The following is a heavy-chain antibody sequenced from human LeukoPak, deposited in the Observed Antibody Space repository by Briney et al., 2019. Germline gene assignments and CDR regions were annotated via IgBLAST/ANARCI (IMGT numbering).Heavy chain of an antibody. CDR1: GYTFTSYG. Sequence: ASVKVSCKASGYTFTSYGISWVRQAPGQGLEWMGWISAYNGNTNYAQKLQGRVTMTTDTSTSTAYMELRSLRSDDTALYYWARNPGGNGKLVALDFWGQGTMVTVSS. CDR2: ISAYNGNT. J-gene: IGHJ3*01. V-gene: IGHV1-18*01. CDR3: ARNPGGNGKLVALDF. D-gene: IGHD4-23*01.